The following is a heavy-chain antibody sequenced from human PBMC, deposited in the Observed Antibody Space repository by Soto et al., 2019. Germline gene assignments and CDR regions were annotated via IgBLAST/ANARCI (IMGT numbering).Heavy chain of an antibody. J-gene: IGHJ6*02. V-gene: IGHV4-59*01. CDR1: GFSISDYY. CDR2: IYYIGST. Sequence: SETLSLTCTVSGFSISDYYWGWIRQPPGKGLEWIGYIYYIGSTNYNPSLKSRVTMSVDTSKNQFSLKLMSVTAADTAVYYCAKVIVLVPAASYGMDVWGLGTTVT. D-gene: IGHD2-2*01. CDR3: AKVIVLVPAASYGMDV.